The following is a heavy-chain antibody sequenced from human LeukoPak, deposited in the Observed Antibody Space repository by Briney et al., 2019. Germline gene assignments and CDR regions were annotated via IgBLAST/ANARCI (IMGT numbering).Heavy chain of an antibody. CDR3: ARLWAPVGYCSSTSCPVSFFDY. CDR1: GYSFTSYW. Sequence: GESLKISCKGSGYSFTSYWIGWVRQMPGKGLEWMGIIYPGDSDTRYSPSFQGQVTISADKSISTAYLQWSSLKASDTAMYYCARLWAPVGYCSSTSCPVSFFDYWGQGTLVTVSS. J-gene: IGHJ4*02. D-gene: IGHD2-2*01. CDR2: IYPGDSDT. V-gene: IGHV5-51*01.